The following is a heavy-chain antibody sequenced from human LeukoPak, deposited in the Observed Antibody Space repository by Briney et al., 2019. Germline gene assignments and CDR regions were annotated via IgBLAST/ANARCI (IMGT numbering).Heavy chain of an antibody. J-gene: IGHJ4*02. V-gene: IGHV4-38-2*02. CDR3: ARYAYSGNKEFDH. CDR2: IYHSGTT. D-gene: IGHD1-26*01. CDR1: GYSINNNYY. Sequence: SETQSLTCTVSGYSINNNYYWDWIRQPPGKGLEWIASIYHSGTTYYNPALKSRVTVSVDTSRKQFSLKMTSLTAADTAVYYCARYAYSGNKEFDHWGQGTLVTVSS.